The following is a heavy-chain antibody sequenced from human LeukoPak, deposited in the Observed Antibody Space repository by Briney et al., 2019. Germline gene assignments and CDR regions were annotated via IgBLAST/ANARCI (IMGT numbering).Heavy chain of an antibody. V-gene: IGHV3-30*04. CDR3: AKGSGFYGSGAEYFHH. D-gene: IGHD3-10*01. CDR1: GFAFSTYA. Sequence: GGSLRLSCAAFGFAFSTYAMHWVRQAPGKGLEWVAVISYDGSNKYYADSVRGRFTISRDNSKSTLYLQMNSLRAEDTAVYYCAKGSGFYGSGAEYFHHWGQGTLVTVSS. CDR2: ISYDGSNK. J-gene: IGHJ1*01.